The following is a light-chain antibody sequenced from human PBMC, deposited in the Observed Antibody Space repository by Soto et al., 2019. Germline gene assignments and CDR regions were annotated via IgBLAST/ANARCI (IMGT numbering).Light chain of an antibody. CDR2: ENN. V-gene: IGLV1-40*01. CDR1: SSNIGAGYE. Sequence: QPVLTQPPSVSEAPGQRVTISCTGSSSNIGAGYEAHWYQQVPGTAPKLLIYENNNRPSGVPDRFSGSKSSTSASLAITGLQAEDEAEYYCQSYDSSLSGYVFGTGTKLTVL. J-gene: IGLJ1*01. CDR3: QSYDSSLSGYV.